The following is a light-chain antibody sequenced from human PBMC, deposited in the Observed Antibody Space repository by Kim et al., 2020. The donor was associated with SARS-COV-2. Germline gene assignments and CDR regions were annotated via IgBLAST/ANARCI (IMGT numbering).Light chain of an antibody. J-gene: IGLJ3*02. V-gene: IGLV3-21*04. CDR2: YYS. CDR1: NIGSKS. CDR3: QVWDSSSDHRV. Sequence: SYELTQPPSVSVAPGKTARITCGGNNIGSKSVHGYQQKPGQAPVLVIYYYSDRPSGIPERFSGSNSGNTATLTISRVEAGDEADYYCQVWDSSSDHRVFGGGTQLTVL.